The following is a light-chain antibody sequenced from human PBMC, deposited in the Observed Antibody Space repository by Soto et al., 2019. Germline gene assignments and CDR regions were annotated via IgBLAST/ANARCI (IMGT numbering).Light chain of an antibody. Sequence: QSALTQPASVSGSPGQSITISCTGTSSDVGSYNLVSWYQQHPGKAPKLMIYEGSKRPSGVSNRFSGSKPGNTASLTISGLQAEDEADYYCCSYAGSSTFAFGGGTKLTVL. J-gene: IGLJ2*01. CDR2: EGS. CDR1: SSDVGSYNL. V-gene: IGLV2-23*03. CDR3: CSYAGSSTFA.